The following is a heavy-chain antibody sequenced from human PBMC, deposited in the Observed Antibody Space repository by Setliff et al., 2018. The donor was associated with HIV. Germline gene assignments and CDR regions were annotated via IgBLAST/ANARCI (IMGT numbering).Heavy chain of an antibody. D-gene: IGHD3-10*01. Sequence: SLGLPCEASGFTFRSYGIHWVRKAPGKGLEWVAVISFDGSSKYYADSVKGRFTISRGNSKNTLYLQMNSLSAEDTDLSYFAKDAVTMVRGHYYYMDVWGKGTTVTVSS. CDR2: ISFDGSSK. V-gene: IGHV3-30*18. CDR3: AKDAVTMVRGHYYYMDV. CDR1: GFTFRSYG. J-gene: IGHJ6*03.